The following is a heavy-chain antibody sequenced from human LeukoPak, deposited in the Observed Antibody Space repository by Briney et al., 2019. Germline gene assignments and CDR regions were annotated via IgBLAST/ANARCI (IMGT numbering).Heavy chain of an antibody. D-gene: IGHD3-10*02. V-gene: IGHV3-11*04. Sequence: GGSLRLSCAASGFTVSSNYMSWVRQAPGKGLEWVSYISSSGSTIYYADSVKGRFTISRDNAKNSLYLQMNSLRAEDTAVYYCAELGITMIGGVWGKGTTVTISP. J-gene: IGHJ6*04. CDR1: GFTVSSNY. CDR3: AELGITMIGGV. CDR2: ISSSGSTI.